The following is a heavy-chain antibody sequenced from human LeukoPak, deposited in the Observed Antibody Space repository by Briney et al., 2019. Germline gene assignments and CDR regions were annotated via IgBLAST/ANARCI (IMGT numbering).Heavy chain of an antibody. J-gene: IGHJ4*02. CDR2: IKQDGSNK. CDR3: ARGITMVRGVFTEGPDY. V-gene: IGHV3-7*04. Sequence: PGGSLRLSCAASGFTFSSYWMSWVRQAPGKGLEWVANIKQDGSNKYYADSVKGRFTISRDNSKNTLYLQMNSLRAEDTAVYYCARGITMVRGVFTEGPDYWGQGTLVTVSS. D-gene: IGHD3-10*01. CDR1: GFTFSSYW.